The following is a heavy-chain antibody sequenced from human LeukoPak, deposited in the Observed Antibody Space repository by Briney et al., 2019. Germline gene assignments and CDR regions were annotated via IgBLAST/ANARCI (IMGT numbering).Heavy chain of an antibody. J-gene: IGHJ4*02. V-gene: IGHV4-30-4*01. D-gene: IGHD3-9*01. CDR2: IYYSGST. CDR3: ARVFIPPYYHIDY. Sequence: PSETLSLTCTVSGGSIGSDDYYWSWIRQPPGKGLEWIGCIYYSGSTYYNPSLKSRVTISVDTSKNQFSLKLNSVTAADTAVYYCARVFIPPYYHIDYWGQGTLVTVSS. CDR1: GGSIGSDDYY.